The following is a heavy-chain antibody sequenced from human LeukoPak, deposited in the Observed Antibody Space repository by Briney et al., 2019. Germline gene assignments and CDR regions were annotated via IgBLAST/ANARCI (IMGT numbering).Heavy chain of an antibody. CDR3: ARLTSSSSGSSFDY. J-gene: IGHJ4*02. CDR1: GGSISTYY. Sequence: SETLSLTCTVSGGSISTYYWSWIRQPPGKGLGWIGYIYYSGSTNYNPSLKSRVTISVDTSKNQFSLKLSSVTAADTAVYYCARLTSSSSGSSFDYWGQGTLATVSS. V-gene: IGHV4-59*08. D-gene: IGHD6-13*01. CDR2: IYYSGST.